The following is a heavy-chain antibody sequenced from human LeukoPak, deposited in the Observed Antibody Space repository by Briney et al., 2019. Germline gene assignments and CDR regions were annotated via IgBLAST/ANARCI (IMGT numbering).Heavy chain of an antibody. CDR1: GFTFSSYW. Sequence: GGSLRLSCAASGFTFSSYWMHWVRQAPGKGLVWVSRINSDGSSTTYADSVKGRFTISRDNAKNTLYLQMNSLRAEDTAVYYCAREVGTAEVGPLDSWGQGTLLTVSS. D-gene: IGHD1-26*01. CDR2: INSDGSST. CDR3: AREVGTAEVGPLDS. J-gene: IGHJ4*02. V-gene: IGHV3-74*03.